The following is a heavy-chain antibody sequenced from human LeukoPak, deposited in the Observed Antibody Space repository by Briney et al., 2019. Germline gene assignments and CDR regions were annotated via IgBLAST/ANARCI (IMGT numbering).Heavy chain of an antibody. Sequence: GASVKVSCKASGYTFTSYAMHWVRQAPGQRLEWMGWINAGNGNTKYSQKFQGRVTITRDTSASTAYMELSSLRSEDTAVYYCARGEGYSYGYLCDYWGQGTLVTVSS. D-gene: IGHD5-18*01. V-gene: IGHV1-3*01. CDR2: INAGNGNT. J-gene: IGHJ4*02. CDR3: ARGEGYSYGYLCDY. CDR1: GYTFTSYA.